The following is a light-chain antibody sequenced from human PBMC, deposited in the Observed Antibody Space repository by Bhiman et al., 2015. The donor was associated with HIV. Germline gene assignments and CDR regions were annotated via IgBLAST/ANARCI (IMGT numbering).Light chain of an antibody. J-gene: IGLJ1*01. V-gene: IGLV2-14*03. Sequence: QSALTQPASVSGSPGQSITISCTGTGSDVGGYNHVSWYQQHPGKAPKLMIYDVSDRPSGVSNRFSGSKSGNTASLTISGLQAEDEADYYCSSYTSTGTYVFGTGTKLTVL. CDR1: GSDVGGYNH. CDR2: DVS. CDR3: SSYTSTGTYV.